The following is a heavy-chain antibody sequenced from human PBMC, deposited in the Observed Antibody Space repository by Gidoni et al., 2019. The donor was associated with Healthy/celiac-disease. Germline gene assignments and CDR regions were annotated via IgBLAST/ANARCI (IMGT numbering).Heavy chain of an antibody. Sequence: EVQLVESGGGLLQPGGSLKLSCAASGFTFRGSAMHWVRQASGKGLEWVGRIRSKANSYATAYAASVKGRFTISRDDSKNTAYLQMNSLKTEDTAVYYCTRAHTYDFWSWFDPWGQGTLVTVSS. V-gene: IGHV3-73*02. CDR2: IRSKANSYAT. J-gene: IGHJ5*02. D-gene: IGHD3-3*01. CDR3: TRAHTYDFWSWFDP. CDR1: GFTFRGSA.